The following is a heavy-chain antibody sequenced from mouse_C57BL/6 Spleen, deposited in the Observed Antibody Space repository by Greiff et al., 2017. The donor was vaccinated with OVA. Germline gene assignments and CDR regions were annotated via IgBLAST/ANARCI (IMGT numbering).Heavy chain of an antibody. J-gene: IGHJ3*01. CDR1: GFSFTSYG. CDR2: IWRGGST. V-gene: IGHV2-2*01. CDR3: ARNGDYEAWLAY. D-gene: IGHD2-4*01. Sequence: QVQLKESGPGLVQPSQSLPISCTASGFSFTSYGVHWVRQSPGKGLEWLGVIWRGGSTDYNAAFISRLSISKDNSKSQVFYKMNSRQADDTAIYYCARNGDYEAWLAYWGQGTLVTVSA.